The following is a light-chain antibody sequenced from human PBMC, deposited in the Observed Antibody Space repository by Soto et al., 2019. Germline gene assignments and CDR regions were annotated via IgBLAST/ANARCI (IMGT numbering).Light chain of an antibody. J-gene: IGKJ5*01. CDR3: QQYDDLPIT. CDR2: DAS. Sequence: DIQMTQSPSSLSASVGDRVTITCQASQDITNFLNWYQQKPGKAPKLLIYDASKLETGVSSRFSGSGSGTDFSFTIDSLQPEDLATYYCQQYDDLPITFGQGTRLEIK. CDR1: QDITNF. V-gene: IGKV1-33*01.